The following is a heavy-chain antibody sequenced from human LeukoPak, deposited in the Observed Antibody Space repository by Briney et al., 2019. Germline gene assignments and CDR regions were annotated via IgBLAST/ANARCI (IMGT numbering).Heavy chain of an antibody. D-gene: IGHD5-12*01. CDR2: IYTSGST. CDR3: ASTLENGYSSYEYFDY. CDR1: GGSISSYY. J-gene: IGHJ4*02. Sequence: SETLSLTCTVSGGSISSYYWSWIRQPAGKGLEWIGRIYTSGSTNYNPSLKSRVTMSVDTSKNQFSLKLSSVTAADTAVYYCASTLENGYSSYEYFDYWGQGTLVTVSS. V-gene: IGHV4-4*07.